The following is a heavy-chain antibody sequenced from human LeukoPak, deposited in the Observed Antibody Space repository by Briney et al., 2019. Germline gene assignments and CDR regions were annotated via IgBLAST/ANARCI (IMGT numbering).Heavy chain of an antibody. D-gene: IGHD4/OR15-4a*01. J-gene: IGHJ4*02. CDR3: TRLHGAYPIDF. CDR1: GFTFSSYW. CDR2: INSDGSST. Sequence: GGSLRLSCAASGFTFSSYWMHWVRQAPGKGLVWVSRINSDGSSTSYADSVKGRFTISRDNAKNSVYLQMNSLRAEDTAVYYCTRLHGAYPIDFWGQGTLVTVSS. V-gene: IGHV3-74*01.